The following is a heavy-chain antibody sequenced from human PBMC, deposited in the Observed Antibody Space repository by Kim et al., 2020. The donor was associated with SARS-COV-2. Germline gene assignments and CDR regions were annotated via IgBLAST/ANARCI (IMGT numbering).Heavy chain of an antibody. CDR1: GFSLSDFA. Sequence: ASVKVSCKASGFSLSDFAIHWVRLAHGQRLEWMGWIDGFNDNTKYSENFQGRLTFRKDTFARTVYMDLTNLRSEDTAVYFCARDKFGIIRRNDFGMDFWGQGTTVTVSS. J-gene: IGHJ6*02. D-gene: IGHD1-1*01. V-gene: IGHV1-3*01. CDR2: IDGFNDNT. CDR3: ARDKFGIIRRNDFGMDF.